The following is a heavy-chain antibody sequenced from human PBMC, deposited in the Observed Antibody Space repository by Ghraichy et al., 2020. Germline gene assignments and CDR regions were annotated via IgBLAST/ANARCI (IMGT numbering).Heavy chain of an antibody. CDR2: IYYSGST. CDR1: GGSISSYY. V-gene: IGHV4-59*01. CDR3: ARSFGVVIPYYYYGMDV. Sequence: SETLSLTCTVSGGSISSYYWSWIRQPPGKGLEWIGYIYYSGSTNYNPSLKSRVTISVDTSKNQFSLKLSSVTAADTAVYYCARSFGVVIPYYYYGMDVWGQGTTVTVSS. J-gene: IGHJ6*02. D-gene: IGHD3-3*01.